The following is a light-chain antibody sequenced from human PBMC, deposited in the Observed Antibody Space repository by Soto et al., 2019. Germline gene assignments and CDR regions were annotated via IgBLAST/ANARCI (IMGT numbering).Light chain of an antibody. J-gene: IGLJ2*01. CDR2: DVS. CDR1: SSDVGGYNY. V-gene: IGLV2-14*01. CDR3: SSYTSSSTSVV. Sequence: QSALTQPASVSGSPGQSITISCTGTSSDVGGYNYVSWYQQHPGKAPKLMIYDVSNRPSGVSNRFSGSKSGNTASLTISGXXXXXXXXYYCSSYTSSSTSVVFGGGTKLTVL.